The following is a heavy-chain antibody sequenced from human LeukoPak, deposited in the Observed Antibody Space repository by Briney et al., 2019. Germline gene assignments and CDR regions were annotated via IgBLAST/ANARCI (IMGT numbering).Heavy chain of an antibody. Sequence: GGSLRLSCIASGFTLSHYPAMHWVRQAPGKGLEWVSAVSPDGNSKYYADSVKGRFTISRDISKNALYLEMNSLTPEDTAVYYCARGTYSSGRCDVFDIWGQGTMVTVSS. CDR2: VSPDGNSK. CDR3: ARGTYSSGRCDVFDI. V-gene: IGHV3-30-3*01. CDR1: GFTLSHYPA. D-gene: IGHD6-19*01. J-gene: IGHJ3*02.